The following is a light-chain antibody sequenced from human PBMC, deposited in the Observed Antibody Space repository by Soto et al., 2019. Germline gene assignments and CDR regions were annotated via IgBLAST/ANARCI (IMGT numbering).Light chain of an antibody. CDR2: AAA. CDR3: QQWHSTRYT. V-gene: IGKV1-39*01. Sequence: DIQMTQSPYSLSASVGDSVTITCRASQHIRTYLNWYQQKPGSAPKLLSQAAAALPSGVPSRFRGSGSRTEYTLTMGGLQTEDCATDCGQQWHSTRYTCGQGT. J-gene: IGKJ2*01. CDR1: QHIRTY.